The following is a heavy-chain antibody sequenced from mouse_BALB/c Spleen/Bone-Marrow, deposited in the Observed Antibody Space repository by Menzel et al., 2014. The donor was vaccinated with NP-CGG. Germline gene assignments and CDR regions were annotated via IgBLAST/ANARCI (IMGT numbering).Heavy chain of an antibody. CDR2: IWAGGST. D-gene: IGHD1-1*01. V-gene: IGHV2-9*02. CDR1: GFSLTGYG. J-gene: IGHJ4*01. CDR3: ARDYGSSYYAMDY. Sequence: VHLVESGPGLVAPSQSLSITCTVSGFSLTGYGVHWVRQPPGKGLEWLGVIWAGGSTNYNSALMSRLSISKDNSKSQVFLKMNSLQTDDTAMYYCARDYGSSYYAMDYWGQGTSVTVSS.